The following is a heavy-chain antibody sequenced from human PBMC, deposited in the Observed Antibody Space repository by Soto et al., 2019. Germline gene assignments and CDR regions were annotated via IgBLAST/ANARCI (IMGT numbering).Heavy chain of an antibody. D-gene: IGHD3-22*01. CDR2: INHSGST. J-gene: IGHJ4*02. V-gene: IGHV4-34*01. CDR1: GGSFSGHF. Sequence: PSETLSLTCAVYGGSFSGHFWSWIRQPPGKGLEWIGEINHSGSTNFNPSLKSRVTISVDTSKNQFSLKVNSLTAADTAVYYCARGISMIVEAQRDAPDKYYFDSWGQGIVVT. CDR3: ARGISMIVEAQRDAPDKYYFDS.